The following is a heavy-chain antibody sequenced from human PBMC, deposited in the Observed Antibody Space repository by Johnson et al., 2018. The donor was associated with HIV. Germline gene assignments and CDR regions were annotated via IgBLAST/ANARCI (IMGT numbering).Heavy chain of an antibody. V-gene: IGHV3-30*03. CDR2: ISYDGSNK. Sequence: QVQLVESGGGVVQPGGSLRLSCAASGFTFSSYGMHWVRQAPGKGLEWVAVISYDGSNKYYADSVKGRFTIARDSSKNTLHLQMNSLRAEDTAIYYCAITSGTDAFDFWGRGTMVTVSS. CDR1: GFTFSSYG. J-gene: IGHJ3*01. CDR3: AITSGTDAFDF. D-gene: IGHD1-1*01.